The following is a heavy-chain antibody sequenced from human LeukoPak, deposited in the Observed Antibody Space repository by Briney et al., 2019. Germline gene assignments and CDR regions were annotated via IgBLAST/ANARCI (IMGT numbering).Heavy chain of an antibody. Sequence: GGSLRLSCAASGFTFSSYAMHWVRQAPGKGLEWVAVISYDGSNKYYADSVKGRFTISRDNSKNTLYLQMGGLRAEDMAVYYCARDRVGGTIDYWGQGTLVTVSS. CDR1: GFTFSSYA. V-gene: IGHV3-30*14. CDR2: ISYDGSNK. D-gene: IGHD4-23*01. J-gene: IGHJ4*02. CDR3: ARDRVGGTIDY.